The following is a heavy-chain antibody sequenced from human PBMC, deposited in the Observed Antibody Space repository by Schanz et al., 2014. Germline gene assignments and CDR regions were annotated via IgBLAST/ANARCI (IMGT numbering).Heavy chain of an antibody. V-gene: IGHV3-23*01. CDR2: IRASGGDT. CDR1: EFTFSTDA. D-gene: IGHD5-12*01. CDR3: ARKVVATIGGYYDN. J-gene: IGHJ4*02. Sequence: DVHLLESGGGLVQPGGSLRLSCAASEFTFSTDAMSWVRQAPGKGLEWLSVIRASGGDTYYADSVKGRFTISRDNSKNALYLQRNSLRAEDTAVYDCARKVVATIGGYYDNWGQGTLVIVSS.